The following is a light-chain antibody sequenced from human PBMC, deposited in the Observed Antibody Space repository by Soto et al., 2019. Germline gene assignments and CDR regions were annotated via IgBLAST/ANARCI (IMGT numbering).Light chain of an antibody. CDR3: QQRSNWPPSIT. CDR2: DAS. J-gene: IGKJ5*01. V-gene: IGKV3-11*01. CDR1: QSVTTF. Sequence: EIVLTQSPATLSLSPGQRSTLSCRASQSVTTFLAWYQQKPGQAPRLLIYDASDRATGIPARFSGSGPGTDFTLTISSLEPEDFAVYYCQQRSNWPPSITFGQGTRLEIK.